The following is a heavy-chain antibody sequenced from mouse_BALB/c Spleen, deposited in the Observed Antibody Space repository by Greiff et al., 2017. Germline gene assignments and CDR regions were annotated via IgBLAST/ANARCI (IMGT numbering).Heavy chain of an antibody. CDR1: GFSLTSCG. CDR2: IWAGGST. CDR3: ARPYYGNYDYAMDY. V-gene: IGHV2-9*02. D-gene: IGHD2-10*01. J-gene: IGHJ4*01. Sequence: VMLVESGPGLVAPSQSLSITCTVSGFSLTSCGVHWVRQPPGKGLEWLGVIWAGGSTNYNSALMSRLSISKDNSKSQVFLKMNSLQTDDTAMYYCARPYYGNYDYAMDYWGQGTSVTVSS.